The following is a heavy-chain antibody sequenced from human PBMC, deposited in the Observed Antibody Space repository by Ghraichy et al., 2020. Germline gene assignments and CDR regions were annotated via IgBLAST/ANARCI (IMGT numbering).Heavy chain of an antibody. D-gene: IGHD6-6*01. J-gene: IGHJ4*02. Sequence: GGSLRLSCAASGFTFSSYWMSWVRQAPGKGLEWVANIKQDGSEKYYVDSVKGRFTISRDNAKNSLYLQMNSLRAEDTAVYYCARDLFVRSNLRGEYSSPVDYWGQGTLVTVSS. CDR2: IKQDGSEK. CDR1: GFTFSSYW. V-gene: IGHV3-7*03. CDR3: ARDLFVRSNLRGEYSSPVDY.